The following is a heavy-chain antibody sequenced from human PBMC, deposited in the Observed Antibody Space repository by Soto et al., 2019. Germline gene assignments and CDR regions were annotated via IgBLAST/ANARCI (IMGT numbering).Heavy chain of an antibody. D-gene: IGHD1-26*01. CDR2: ISAYNYNT. V-gene: IGHV1-18*01. Sequence: QVQLVQSGAEVKKPGASVKVSCKASGYTFTSYGLSWVRQAPGQGLEWMGRISAYNYNTNYAQKLQGRVTMTTAPTTSTAYMELRTLRSHATAVYYCARVVGALGHWFDPWGQGTLVTVSS. J-gene: IGHJ5*02. CDR3: ARVVGALGHWFDP. CDR1: GYTFTSYG.